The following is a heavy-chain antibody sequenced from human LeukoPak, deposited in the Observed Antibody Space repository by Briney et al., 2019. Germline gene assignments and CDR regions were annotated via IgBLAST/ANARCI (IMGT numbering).Heavy chain of an antibody. CDR3: ARVDVVVTANYYYGMDV. CDR1: GFTFSSYS. Sequence: PGGSLRLSCAASGFTFSSYSMNWVRQAPGKGLEWVSSISSSSSYIYYADSEKGRFTISRDNAKNSLYLQMNSLRAEDTAVYYCARVDVVVTANYYYGMDVWGQGTTVTVSS. J-gene: IGHJ6*02. V-gene: IGHV3-21*01. CDR2: ISSSSSYI. D-gene: IGHD2-21*02.